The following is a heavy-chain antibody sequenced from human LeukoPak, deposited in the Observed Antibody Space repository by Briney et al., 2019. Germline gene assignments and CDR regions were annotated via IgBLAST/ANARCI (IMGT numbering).Heavy chain of an antibody. J-gene: IGHJ4*02. Sequence: ASVKVSCKASGYTFTGYYMHWVRQAPGQGLEWLGIINPSGGRTTYGQNFQGRVTMTRDTSTGTVYMELSSLRSEDTAVYYCARGSRFLDYWGQGTLVTVSS. CDR3: ARGSRFLDY. CDR2: INPSGGRT. CDR1: GYTFTGYY. V-gene: IGHV1-46*01. D-gene: IGHD3-3*01.